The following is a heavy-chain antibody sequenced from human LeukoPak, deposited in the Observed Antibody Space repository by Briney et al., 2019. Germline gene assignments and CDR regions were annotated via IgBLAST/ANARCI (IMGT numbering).Heavy chain of an antibody. CDR2: INHSGST. CDR1: GGSFSGYY. Sequence: PSETLSLTCAVYGGSFSGYYWSWIRQPPGKGLVWIGEINHSGSTNYNSSLESRVTISVDTSMNQFSLKLSSVTAADTAVYYCARGGYVDYWGQGTLVTVSS. V-gene: IGHV4-34*01. CDR3: ARGGYVDY. J-gene: IGHJ4*02.